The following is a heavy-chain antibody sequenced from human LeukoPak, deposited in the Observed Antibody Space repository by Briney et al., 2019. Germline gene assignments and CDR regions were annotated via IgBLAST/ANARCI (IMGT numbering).Heavy chain of an antibody. CDR2: IIPIFGTA. D-gene: IGHD3-9*01. CDR3: ARPNEGILTGSRRSYGMDV. J-gene: IGHJ6*02. V-gene: IGHV1-69*05. CDR1: GGTFSSYA. Sequence: SVKVSCKASGGTFSSYAISWVRQAPGQGLEWMGGIIPIFGTANYAQKLQGRVTMTTDTSTSTAYMELRSLRSDDTAIYYCARPNEGILTGSRRSYGMDVWGQGTTVTVSS.